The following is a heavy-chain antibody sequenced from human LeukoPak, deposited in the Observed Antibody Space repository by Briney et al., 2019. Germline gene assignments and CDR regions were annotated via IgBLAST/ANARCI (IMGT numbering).Heavy chain of an antibody. V-gene: IGHV4-39*01. J-gene: IGHJ4*02. Sequence: SETLSLTCTVSGGSISSSSYYWGWIRQPPGKGLEWIGSIYYSGSTYYNPSLKSRVTISVDTSKNQFSLKLSSVTAADTAVYYCARHKGIKTYFDYWGQGTLVTVSS. CDR2: IYYSGST. CDR3: ARHKGIKTYFDY. CDR1: GGSISSSSYY.